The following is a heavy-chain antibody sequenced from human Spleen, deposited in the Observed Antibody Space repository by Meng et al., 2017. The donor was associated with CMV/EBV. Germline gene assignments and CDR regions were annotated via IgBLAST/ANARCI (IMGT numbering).Heavy chain of an antibody. J-gene: IGHJ4*02. CDR3: AKGLYSSGTYYFDS. CDR2: ISDTGRSS. Sequence: ASGFTFSTYAMTWVRQAPRKGLEWVSGISDTGRSSYYADSVRGRFTISRDNSKNTLYVQMDSLRVEDTAVYYCAKGLYSSGTYYFDSWGQGTLVTVSS. V-gene: IGHV3-23*01. CDR1: GFTFSTYA. D-gene: IGHD3-10*01.